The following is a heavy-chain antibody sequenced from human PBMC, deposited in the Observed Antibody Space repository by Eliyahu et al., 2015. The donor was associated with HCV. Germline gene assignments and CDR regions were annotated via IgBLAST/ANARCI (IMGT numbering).Heavy chain of an antibody. V-gene: IGHV2-5*01. CDR2: IYWNDDK. Sequence: QITLKESGPTLVKPTQTLTLTCTFSGFPLSTSGVXVGWIRQPPGEALEWLGLIYWNDDKHYSPSLKSRLTITKDTSRNQVVLTVTNMDPVDTATYYCVHSTSWFGELPFSFHYWGQGTLVTVSS. CDR3: VHSTSWFGELPFSFHY. CDR1: GFPLSTSGVX. D-gene: IGHD3-10*01. J-gene: IGHJ4*02.